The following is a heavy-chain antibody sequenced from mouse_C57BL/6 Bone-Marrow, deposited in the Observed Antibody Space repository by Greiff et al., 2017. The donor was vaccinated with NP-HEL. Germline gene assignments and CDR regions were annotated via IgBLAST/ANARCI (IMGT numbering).Heavy chain of an antibody. CDR1: GFTFSDYG. Sequence: EVQGVESGGGLVQPGGSLKLSCAASGFTFSDYGMAWVRQAPRKGPEWVAFISNLAYSIYYADTVTGRFTISSENAKNTLYLKMSSLRSEDTAMYYCARRRSNEYYWYFDVWGTGTTVTVSS. J-gene: IGHJ1*03. V-gene: IGHV5-15*01. D-gene: IGHD2-5*01. CDR2: ISNLAYSI. CDR3: ARRRSNEYYWYFDV.